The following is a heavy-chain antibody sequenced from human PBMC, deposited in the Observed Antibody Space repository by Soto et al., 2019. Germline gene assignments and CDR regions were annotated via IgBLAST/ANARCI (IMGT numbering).Heavy chain of an antibody. D-gene: IGHD2-2*01. Sequence: EVQLLESGGGLVQPGGSLRLSCAASGFTFSSYAMSWVRQAPGKGLEWVSAISGSGGSTYYADSVKGRFTISRDNSKNTLYLQMNSLRAEDTAVYYCAKAYCSSTSCYGGWFDPWGQGTLVTVSS. J-gene: IGHJ5*02. CDR3: AKAYCSSTSCYGGWFDP. CDR2: ISGSGGST. V-gene: IGHV3-23*01. CDR1: GFTFSSYA.